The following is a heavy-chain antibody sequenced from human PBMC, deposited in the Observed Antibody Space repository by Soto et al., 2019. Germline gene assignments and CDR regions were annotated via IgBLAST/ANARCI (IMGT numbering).Heavy chain of an antibody. D-gene: IGHD3-10*01. CDR1: GYTFTRDQ. Sequence: GASVKVSFKASGYTFTRDQIHWVRQAPGQGLEWMGMIEPSGGKTNYAQKFQGRVTLTSDTSTSTVYMALSSLRSDDTAIYFCGRVMRSLLSITALDTWGQGTLVTVSS. CDR2: IEPSGGKT. V-gene: IGHV1-46*01. CDR3: GRVMRSLLSITALDT. J-gene: IGHJ5*02.